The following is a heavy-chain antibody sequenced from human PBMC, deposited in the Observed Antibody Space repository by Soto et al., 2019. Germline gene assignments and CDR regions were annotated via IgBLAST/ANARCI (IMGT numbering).Heavy chain of an antibody. Sequence: ASGKVSCKTSGYTFTGYYLNWVRQAPGRGLAWVGWINPKTGDTNNAQKFQGRVTMTTDTSISTGYMELSGLKSDDTAVYYCVTGDHLVRWGQGTRVTVS. J-gene: IGHJ4*02. D-gene: IGHD6-6*01. CDR3: VTGDHLVR. CDR1: GYTFTGYY. V-gene: IGHV1-2*02. CDR2: INPKTGDT.